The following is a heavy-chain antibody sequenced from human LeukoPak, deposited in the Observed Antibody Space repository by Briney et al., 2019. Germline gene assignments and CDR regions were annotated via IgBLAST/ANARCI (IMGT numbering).Heavy chain of an antibody. J-gene: IGHJ4*02. CDR2: ISGSGGST. CDR3: ARAILLTGSEYYFDS. CDR1: GFTFSSYA. V-gene: IGHV3-23*01. Sequence: GGSLRLSCAASGFTFSSYAMSWVRQAPGKGLEWVSDISGSGGSTYYAASVKGRFTISRDNSKNTDYLQMNSLRPDDTATYDCARAILLTGSEYYFDSWGQGPGVTVSS. D-gene: IGHD3-9*01.